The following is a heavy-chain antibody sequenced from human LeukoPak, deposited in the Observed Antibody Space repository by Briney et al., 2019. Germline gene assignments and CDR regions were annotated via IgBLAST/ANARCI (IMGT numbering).Heavy chain of an antibody. CDR3: ARGDTMVRDFDY. Sequence: SETLSLTCTVSSGSISSGGYYWSWIRQHPGKGLEWIGYIYYSGSTYYNPSLKSRVTISVDTSKNQFSLKLSSVTAADTAVYYCARGDTMVRDFDYWGQGTLVTVSS. J-gene: IGHJ4*02. V-gene: IGHV4-31*03. CDR1: SGSISSGGYY. CDR2: IYYSGST. D-gene: IGHD3-10*01.